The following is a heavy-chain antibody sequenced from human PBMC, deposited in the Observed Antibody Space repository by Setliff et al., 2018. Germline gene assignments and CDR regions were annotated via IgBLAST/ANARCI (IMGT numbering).Heavy chain of an antibody. CDR2: INHSGST. Sequence: SETLSLTCAVYGGSFSTYYWIWIRQPPGKGLEWIGEINHSGSTNYNPSLKSRVTISVDTSKNQFSLKLSSVTAADTAVYYCARAPYSSPDSSYYYGMDVWGQGTTVTVSS. J-gene: IGHJ6*02. V-gene: IGHV4-34*01. CDR3: ARAPYSSPDSSYYYGMDV. CDR1: GGSFSTYY. D-gene: IGHD6-13*01.